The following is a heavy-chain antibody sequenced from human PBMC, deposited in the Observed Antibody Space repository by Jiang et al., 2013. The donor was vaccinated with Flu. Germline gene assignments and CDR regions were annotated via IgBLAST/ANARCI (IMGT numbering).Heavy chain of an antibody. CDR3: AKDPAGDYGH. J-gene: IGHJ4*02. CDR2: IHDKGVT. D-gene: IGHD4/OR15-4a*01. Sequence: PRLMRSSETLSLSCSVSGVSVSDSYWSWIRQSPEKGLEWMGYIHDKGVTKYNPSLNSRVTMSVDTTRNQVSLTMTSLTAADTAIYYCAKDPAGDYGHWGQGILVTVSS. V-gene: IGHV4-59*02. CDR1: GVSVSDSY.